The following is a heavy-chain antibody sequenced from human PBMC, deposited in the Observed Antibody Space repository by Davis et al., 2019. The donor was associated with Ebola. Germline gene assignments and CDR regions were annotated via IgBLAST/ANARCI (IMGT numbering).Heavy chain of an antibody. Sequence: GESLKISCKGSGYSFTSYWIGWVRQMPGEGLEWMGIVYPGDSDTRYSPSFQGQVTISADKSIGTAYLQWSSLKASDTAMYYCARQASWGSSAYYYAYWGQGTLVTVSS. CDR2: VYPGDSDT. CDR3: ARQASWGSSAYYYAY. J-gene: IGHJ4*02. V-gene: IGHV5-51*01. D-gene: IGHD3-22*01. CDR1: GYSFTSYW.